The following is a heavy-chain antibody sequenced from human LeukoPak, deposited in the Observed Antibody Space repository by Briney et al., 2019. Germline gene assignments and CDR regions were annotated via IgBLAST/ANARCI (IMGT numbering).Heavy chain of an antibody. CDR2: INHSGST. J-gene: IGHJ4*02. CDR3: AREDYYGSGSYYAIDY. CDR1: GGSFSGYY. V-gene: IGHV4-34*01. Sequence: SSETLSLTCAVYGGSFSGYYGSWIRHPPGKGLERIGEINHSGSTNYNPSLNSRVTISVDTSKTHFSLKLNSVTAADTAVYYCAREDYYGSGSYYAIDYWGQGTLVTVSS. D-gene: IGHD3-10*01.